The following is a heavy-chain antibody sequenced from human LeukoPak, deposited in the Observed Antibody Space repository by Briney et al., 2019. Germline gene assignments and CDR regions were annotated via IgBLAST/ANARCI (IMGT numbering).Heavy chain of an antibody. CDR2: IYYSGST. Sequence: SETLSLTCTVSGGSISSGGYYWSWIRQHPGKGLEWIGYIYYSGSTYYNPSLKSRVTISVDTSKNQFSLKLSSVTAADTAVYYCARHGCVSTSCHRRYFDYWGQGTLVTVSS. CDR3: ARHGCVSTSCHRRYFDY. J-gene: IGHJ4*02. V-gene: IGHV4-31*03. D-gene: IGHD2-2*02. CDR1: GGSISSGGYY.